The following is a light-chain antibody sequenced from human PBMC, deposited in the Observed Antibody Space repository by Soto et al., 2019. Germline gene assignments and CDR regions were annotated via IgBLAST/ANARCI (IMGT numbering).Light chain of an antibody. CDR3: QQYNSWPRT. J-gene: IGKJ1*01. CDR1: QSVNSH. CDR2: GAS. Sequence: EIVMTQYPATLSGSPGERATLSCRASQSVNSHLAWYHQKPGQAPRLLIYGASTRATGIPARFSGSGSGTEFTLTISSLQPEDFAVYFCQQYNSWPRTFGQGTKVEVK. V-gene: IGKV3-15*01.